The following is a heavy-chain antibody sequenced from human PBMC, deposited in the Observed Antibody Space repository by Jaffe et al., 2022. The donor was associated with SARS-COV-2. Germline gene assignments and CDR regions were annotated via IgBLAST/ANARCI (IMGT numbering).Heavy chain of an antibody. J-gene: IGHJ4*02. CDR3: ARTRDGYSYGHYSYYFDQ. CDR2: IYSSGRS. D-gene: IGHD5-18*01. Sequence: QVQLQESGPGLVKPSQTLTLTCTVSGDSISSGGYYWSWIRQPAGKGLEWIGHIYSSGRSNYNPSLRSPVAMSIDTSKNQFSLELSSVTAADTAVYFCARTRDGYSYGHYSYYFDQWGQGILVTVSP. V-gene: IGHV4-61*02. CDR1: GDSISSGGYY.